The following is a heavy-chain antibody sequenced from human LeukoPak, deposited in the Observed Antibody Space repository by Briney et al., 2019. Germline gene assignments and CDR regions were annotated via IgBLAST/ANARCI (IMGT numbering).Heavy chain of an antibody. CDR3: AREERLGILDY. CDR2: IYYSGST. CDR1: GGSISSYY. V-gene: IGHV4-59*01. D-gene: IGHD3-10*01. J-gene: IGHJ4*01. Sequence: SETLSLTCTVSGGSISSYYWSWIRQPPGKGLEWIGYIYYSGSTNYNPSLKSRVTISVDTSKNQFSLKLSSVTAADTAVYFCAREERLGILDYWGHGTRVTVSS.